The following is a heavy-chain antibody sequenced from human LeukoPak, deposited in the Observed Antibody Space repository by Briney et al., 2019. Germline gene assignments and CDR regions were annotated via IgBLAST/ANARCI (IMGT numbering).Heavy chain of an antibody. D-gene: IGHD2-2*01. J-gene: IGHJ6*03. V-gene: IGHV4-61*02. CDR2: IYTSGST. CDR1: GGSMSSGSYY. Sequence: SETLSLTCTVSGGSMSSGSYYWSWIRQPAGKGLEWIGRIYTSGSTNYNPSLKSRVTISVDTSKNQFSLKLSSVTAADTAVYYCARDVIVVVPAAIQPYYYYYYMDVWGKGTTVTVSS. CDR3: ARDVIVVVPAAIQPYYYYYYMDV.